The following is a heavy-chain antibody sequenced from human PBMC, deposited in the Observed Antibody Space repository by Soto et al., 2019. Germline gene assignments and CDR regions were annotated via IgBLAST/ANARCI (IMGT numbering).Heavy chain of an antibody. CDR3: ARGRHWLDY. CDR2: IYYDGTT. J-gene: IGHJ4*02. CDR1: GGSVSPYY. D-gene: IGHD6-19*01. Sequence: QVQLQESGPGLVKPSETVSLTCTVSGGSVSPYYWTWVRRPPGKGLEWIAYIYYDGTTNYNPSLKSRVTISLDTSKNHFSLRLTSGTAADTAVYYCARGRHWLDYWGQGTLLTVSS. V-gene: IGHV4-59*02.